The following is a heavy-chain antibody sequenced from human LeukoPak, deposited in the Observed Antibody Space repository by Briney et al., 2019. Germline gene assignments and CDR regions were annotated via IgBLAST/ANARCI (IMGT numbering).Heavy chain of an antibody. CDR1: GYTFRSKC. CDR2: ISPSGGST. CDR3: ARGEPGDY. J-gene: IGHJ4*02. Sequence: SLRASCGAVGYTFRSKCMHWVSQAPGQGTEWMGVISPSGGSTSYAQKLQGRVTMTRDMSTSTVYMELSSLRSDDTAVYYCARGEPGDYWGQGTLVTVSS. D-gene: IGHD1-26*01. V-gene: IGHV1-46*04.